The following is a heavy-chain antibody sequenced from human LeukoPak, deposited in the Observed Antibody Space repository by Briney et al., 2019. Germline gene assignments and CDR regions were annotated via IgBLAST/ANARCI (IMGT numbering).Heavy chain of an antibody. J-gene: IGHJ4*02. Sequence: GASVKVSCKASGGTFSSYAISWVRQAPGQGHEWMGGIIPIFGTANYAQKFQGRVTITADESTSTAYMELSSLRSEDTAVYYCAREDRLSQNIAARRGGEDYWGQGTLVTVSS. CDR3: AREDRLSQNIAARRGGEDY. V-gene: IGHV1-69*13. D-gene: IGHD6-6*01. CDR2: IIPIFGTA. CDR1: GGTFSSYA.